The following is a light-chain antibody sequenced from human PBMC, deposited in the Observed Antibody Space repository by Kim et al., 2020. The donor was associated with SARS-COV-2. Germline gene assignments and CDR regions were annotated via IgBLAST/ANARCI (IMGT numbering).Light chain of an antibody. J-gene: IGLJ2*01. CDR3: QTWGTGLNVV. CDR2: LNSDGSH. V-gene: IGLV4-69*01. Sequence: ELTQSPSASASLGASVKLTCTLSSGHSSYAIAWHQQQPEKGPRYLMKLNSDGSHSKGDGIPDRFSGSSSGAERYLTISSLQSEDEADYYCQTWGTGLNVVFGGGTQLTVL. CDR1: SGHSSYA.